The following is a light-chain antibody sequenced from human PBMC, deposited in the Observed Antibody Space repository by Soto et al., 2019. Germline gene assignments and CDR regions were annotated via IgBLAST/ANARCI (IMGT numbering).Light chain of an antibody. CDR3: KQYKEWPPFT. V-gene: IGKV3-15*01. CDR2: GAS. CDR1: QYVSNK. Sequence: EIVMTQSPATLSVSPGETATLSCRASQYVSNKVAWYQQKPGQAPSLLILGASTRATGVPARFSGSGSGTEFTLSISSLKSEDFAVYYCKQYKEWPPFTFGQGTRLEI. J-gene: IGKJ5*01.